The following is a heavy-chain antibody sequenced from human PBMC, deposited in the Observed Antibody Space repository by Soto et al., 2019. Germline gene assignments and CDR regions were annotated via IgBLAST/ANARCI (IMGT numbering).Heavy chain of an antibody. CDR2: IIPIFGTA. V-gene: IGHV1-69*13. Sequence: GASVKVSCKASDYTFTSYGISWVRQAPGQGLEWMGGIIPIFGTANYAQKFQGRVTITADESTSTAYMELSSLRSEDTAVYYCARVPGEDDFDYWGQGTLVTVSS. J-gene: IGHJ4*02. D-gene: IGHD7-27*01. CDR3: ARVPGEDDFDY. CDR1: DYTFTSYG.